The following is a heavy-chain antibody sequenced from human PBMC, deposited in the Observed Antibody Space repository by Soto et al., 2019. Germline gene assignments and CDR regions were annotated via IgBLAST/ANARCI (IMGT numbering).Heavy chain of an antibody. CDR3: ARVVRYGSGSYYPAYYYGMDV. CDR1: GGSFSGYY. J-gene: IGHJ6*02. Sequence: SETLSLTCAVYGGSFSGYYWSGICQPPGKGLEWIGEINHSGSTNYNPSLKSRVTISVDTSKNQFSLKLSSVTAADTAVYYCARVVRYGSGSYYPAYYYGMDVWGQGTTVTVSS. CDR2: INHSGST. D-gene: IGHD3-10*01. V-gene: IGHV4-34*01.